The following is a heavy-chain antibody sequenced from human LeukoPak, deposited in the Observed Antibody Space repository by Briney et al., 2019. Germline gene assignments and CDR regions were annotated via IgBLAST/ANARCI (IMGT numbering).Heavy chain of an antibody. D-gene: IGHD6-13*01. CDR2: FDPEDGET. CDR1: GYTLTELS. V-gene: IGHV1-24*01. Sequence: ASVTVSFKVSGYTLTELSMHWVRQAPGKGLEWMGGFDPEDGETIYAQKFQGRVTMTEDTSTDTAYMELSSLRSEDTAVYYCETVFPQGMSQTFDYWGQGTLVTVSS. CDR3: ETVFPQGMSQTFDY. J-gene: IGHJ4*02.